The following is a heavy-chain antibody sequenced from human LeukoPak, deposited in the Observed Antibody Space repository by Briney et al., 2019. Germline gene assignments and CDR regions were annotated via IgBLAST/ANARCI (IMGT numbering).Heavy chain of an antibody. CDR2: INHSGST. J-gene: IGHJ4*02. CDR1: GGSFSGYY. CDR3: ARGYGDPTDKFYY. V-gene: IGHV4-34*01. D-gene: IGHD4-17*01. Sequence: PSETLSLTSAVYGGSFSGYYWSWIRQPPGKGLEWIGEINHSGSTNYNPSLKSRVTISVDTSKNQFSLKLSSVTAADTAVYYCARGYGDPTDKFYYWGQGTLVTVSS.